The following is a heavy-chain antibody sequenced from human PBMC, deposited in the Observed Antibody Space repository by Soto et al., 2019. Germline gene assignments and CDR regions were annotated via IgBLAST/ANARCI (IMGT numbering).Heavy chain of an antibody. J-gene: IGHJ6*02. CDR1: GFTFSSYS. CDR2: ISSSSSYI. Sequence: GGSLRLSCAASGFTFSSYSMNWVRQAPGKGLEWVSSISSSSSYIYYADSVKGRFTISRDNAKNSLYLQMNSLRAEDTAVYYCARSSSSYYYYGMDVWGQGTTVTVSS. V-gene: IGHV3-21*01. CDR3: ARSSSSYYYYGMDV. D-gene: IGHD6-6*01.